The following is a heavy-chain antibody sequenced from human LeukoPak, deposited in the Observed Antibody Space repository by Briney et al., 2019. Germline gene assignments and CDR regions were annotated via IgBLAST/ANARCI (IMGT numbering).Heavy chain of an antibody. CDR1: GFTFSSYS. Sequence: GGSLRLSCSASGFTFSSYSMNWVRQAPGKGLEWVSSISSSSSYIYNADSVKGRFTISRDNAKHSLYLQMTGLRAEDPAVYYCVRGTQWLALGDAFDIWGQGTMVTVSS. J-gene: IGHJ3*02. CDR3: VRGTQWLALGDAFDI. D-gene: IGHD6-19*01. V-gene: IGHV3-21*01. CDR2: ISSSSSYI.